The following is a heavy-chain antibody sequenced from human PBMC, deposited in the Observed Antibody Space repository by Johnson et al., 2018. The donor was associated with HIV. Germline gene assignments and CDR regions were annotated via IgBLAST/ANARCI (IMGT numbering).Heavy chain of an antibody. D-gene: IGHD3-9*01. V-gene: IGHV3-30-3*01. CDR1: GFTFSSYA. CDR2: ISYDGTNK. J-gene: IGHJ3*02. Sequence: QVQLVESGGGLVQPGRSLRLSCAASGFTFSSYAMHWVRQAPGKGLEWVALISYDGTNKYHADSVKGRFTISRDNSKNTVYLQMNSQRAEDTAVYYCANVYYDMLTGYYYDAFDIWGQGTMVTVSS. CDR3: ANVYYDMLTGYYYDAFDI.